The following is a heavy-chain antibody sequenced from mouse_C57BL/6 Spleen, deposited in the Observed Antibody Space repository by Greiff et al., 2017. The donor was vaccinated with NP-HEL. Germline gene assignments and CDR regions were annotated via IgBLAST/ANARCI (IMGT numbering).Heavy chain of an antibody. Sequence: EVQGVESGGGLVKPGGSLKLSCAASGFTFSSYAMSWVRQTPEKRLEWVATISDGGSYTYYTDNVKGRFNISRDNAKNNLYLQMSQMKSEDTAMYYCARECPYFDVWGTGTTVTVSS. CDR3: ARECPYFDV. V-gene: IGHV5-4*01. CDR2: ISDGGSYT. J-gene: IGHJ1*03. CDR1: GFTFSSYA.